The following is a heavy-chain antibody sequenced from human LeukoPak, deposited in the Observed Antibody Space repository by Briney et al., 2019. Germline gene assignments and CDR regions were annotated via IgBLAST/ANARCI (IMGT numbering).Heavy chain of an antibody. CDR1: GFTFSSYS. D-gene: IGHD3-10*01. Sequence: GSLRLSCATSGFTFSSYSMNWVRQTPGKALEWVSSISSSSLYIYYADSVRGRFTISRDNAKSSLYLQMNSLRAEDTAVYYCARALWFGEYYFDYWGQGTLVTVSS. CDR2: ISSSSLYI. V-gene: IGHV3-21*04. J-gene: IGHJ4*02. CDR3: ARALWFGEYYFDY.